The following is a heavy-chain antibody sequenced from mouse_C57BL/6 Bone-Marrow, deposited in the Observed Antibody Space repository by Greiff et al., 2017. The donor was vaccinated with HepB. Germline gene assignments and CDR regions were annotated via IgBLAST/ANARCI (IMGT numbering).Heavy chain of an antibody. CDR3: ARYYYGSSYWYFDV. V-gene: IGHV3-8*01. CDR2: ISYSGST. J-gene: IGHJ1*03. D-gene: IGHD1-1*01. Sequence: EVQLQESGPGLAKPSQTLSLTCSVTGYSITSYYWNWIRKFPGNKLEYMGYISYSGSTYYNPSLKSRISITRDTSKNQYYLQLNSVTTEDTATYYCARYYYGSSYWYFDVWGTGTTVTVSS. CDR1: GYSITSYY.